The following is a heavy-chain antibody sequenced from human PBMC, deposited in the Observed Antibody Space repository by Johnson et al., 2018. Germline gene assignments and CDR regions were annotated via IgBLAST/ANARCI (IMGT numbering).Heavy chain of an antibody. D-gene: IGHD3-3*01. CDR1: GFTFSSYW. CDR3: ARVSYYDFWSGYSDSDV. Sequence: VQLVESGGGLVQXGGSLRLSCAASGFTFSSYWMSWVRQAPGKGLEWVANIKQDGSEKYYVDSVKGRFTISRDNAKNSLYLQMNSLRAEDTAVYYCARVSYYDFWSGYSDSDVWGQGTTVTVSS. CDR2: IKQDGSEK. J-gene: IGHJ6*02. V-gene: IGHV3-7*01.